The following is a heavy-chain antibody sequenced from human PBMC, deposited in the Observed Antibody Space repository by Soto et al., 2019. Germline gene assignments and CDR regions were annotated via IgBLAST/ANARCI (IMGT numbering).Heavy chain of an antibody. CDR1: GYTFTSYA. CDR2: INAGNGNT. V-gene: IGHV1-3*01. CDR3: AYVAAAAGWFDP. D-gene: IGHD6-13*01. Sequence: ASVKVSCKASGYTFTSYAMHWVRQAPGQRLEWVGWINAGNGNTKYSQKFQGRVTITRDTSASTAYMELSSLRSEDTAVYYCAYVAAAAGWFDPWGQGTLVTVSS. J-gene: IGHJ5*02.